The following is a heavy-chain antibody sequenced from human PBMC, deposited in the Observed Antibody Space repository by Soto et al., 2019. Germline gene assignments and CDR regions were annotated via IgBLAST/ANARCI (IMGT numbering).Heavy chain of an antibody. J-gene: IGHJ4*02. CDR1: GFTFTSSA. CDR3: AAVKGPITTYSSGWNFDY. D-gene: IGHD6-19*01. V-gene: IGHV1-58*01. CDR2: IVVGSGNT. Sequence: SVKVSCKASGFTFTSSAVQWVRQARGQRLEWIGWIVVGSGNTNYAQKFQERVTVTRDMSTSTAYMELSSLRSEDTAVYYCAAVKGPITTYSSGWNFDYWGQGTLVTVSS.